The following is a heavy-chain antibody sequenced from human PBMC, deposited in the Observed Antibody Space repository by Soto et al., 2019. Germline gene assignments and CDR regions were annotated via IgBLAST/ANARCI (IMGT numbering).Heavy chain of an antibody. V-gene: IGHV1-3*05. D-gene: IGHD1-7*01. CDR2: INAGNGNT. CDR1: GYTFTSYA. Sequence: QVQLVQSGAEEKKPGASVKVSCKASGYTFTSYAMHWVRQAPGQRLEWMGWINAGNGNTKYSQKFQGRVTITSDTAAGTAYMELSRLRSEDTAVYYWASNHIGTTTDGMDVWGQGTTVTVSS. CDR3: ASNHIGTTTDGMDV. J-gene: IGHJ6*02.